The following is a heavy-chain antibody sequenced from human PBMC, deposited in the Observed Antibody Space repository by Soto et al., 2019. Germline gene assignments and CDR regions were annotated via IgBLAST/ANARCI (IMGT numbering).Heavy chain of an antibody. V-gene: IGHV1-8*01. Sequence: ASVKVSCKASGDTFTTYDINWVRQATGHGLEWMGWINPNSGNIGYAQRFQGRVTMTRDTAIRTAYMEVSSLRSDDTAVYYCARGRASGSYYLLDYWGQGTLVTVPQ. CDR2: INPNSGNI. D-gene: IGHD3-10*01. J-gene: IGHJ4*02. CDR1: GDTFTTYD. CDR3: ARGRASGSYYLLDY.